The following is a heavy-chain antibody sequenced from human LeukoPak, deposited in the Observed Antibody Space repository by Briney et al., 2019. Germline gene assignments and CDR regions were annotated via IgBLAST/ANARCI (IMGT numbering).Heavy chain of an antibody. CDR1: GGTFSSYA. CDR3: ATDLLNYYDSSGYFREY. V-gene: IGHV1-69*06. CDR2: IIPIFGTT. D-gene: IGHD3-22*01. Sequence: ASVKVSCKASGGTFSSYAISWVRQAPGQGLEWMGGIIPIFGTTNYAQKFRGRVTITADKSTRTAYMELSSLRSEDTAVYYCATDLLNYYDSSGYFREYWGQGTLVTVSS. J-gene: IGHJ4*02.